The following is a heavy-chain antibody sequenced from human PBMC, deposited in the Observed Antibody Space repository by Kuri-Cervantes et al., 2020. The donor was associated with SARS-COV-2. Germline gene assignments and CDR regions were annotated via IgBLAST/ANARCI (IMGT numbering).Heavy chain of an antibody. CDR3: AREAWAGYFVENWFDP. J-gene: IGHJ5*02. CDR1: GFTFSSYS. D-gene: IGHD3/OR15-3a*01. V-gene: IGHV3-48*04. CDR2: ISSSGSAI. Sequence: GESLKISCAASGFTFSSYSMNWVRQAPGKGLEWVSYISSSGSAINYTDSVKGRFTISRDNAKNSVYLQMNSLRAEDTAVYYCAREAWAGYFVENWFDPWGKGTLVTVSS.